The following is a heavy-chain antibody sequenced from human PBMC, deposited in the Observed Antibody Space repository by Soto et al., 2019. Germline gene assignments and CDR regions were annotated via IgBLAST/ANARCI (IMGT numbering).Heavy chain of an antibody. J-gene: IGHJ5*02. D-gene: IGHD1-1*01. CDR1: GGSISSGGYY. V-gene: IGHV4-31*03. CDR2: IYYSGST. Sequence: TLSLTCTVSGGSISSGGYYWSWIRQHPGKGLEWIGYIYYSGSTYYNPSLKSRVTISVDTSKNQFSLKLSSVTAADTAVYYCARSGTSFSRVSLLWFDPWGQGTLVTVSS. CDR3: ARSGTSFSRVSLLWFDP.